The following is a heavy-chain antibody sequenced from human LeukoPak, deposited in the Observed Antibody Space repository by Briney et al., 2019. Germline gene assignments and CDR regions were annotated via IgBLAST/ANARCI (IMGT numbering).Heavy chain of an antibody. CDR3: ARDPGTGDY. J-gene: IGHJ4*02. CDR2: INHSGST. Sequence: SETLSLTCAVYGGSFSGYYWSWIRQPPGKGLEWIGEINHSGSTNYNPSLKSRVTISVDTSKNQFSLKLSSVTAADTAVYYCARDPGTGDYWGQGTLVTVSS. CDR1: GGSFSGYY. V-gene: IGHV4-34*01.